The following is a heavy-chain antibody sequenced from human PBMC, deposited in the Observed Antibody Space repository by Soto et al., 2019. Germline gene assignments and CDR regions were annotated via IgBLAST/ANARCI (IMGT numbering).Heavy chain of an antibody. CDR3: ARSREFDY. Sequence: SETLGLTCGVSGGSLSGATDSWNWIRQPPGKGLEWIGYIFPSGTTYYNPSLQSRVTISIDVSKNQFSLSLRSLTAADTAVYYCARSREFDYWSQGTLVTVSS. CDR1: GGSLSGATDS. V-gene: IGHV4-30-2*01. CDR2: IFPSGTT. J-gene: IGHJ4*02.